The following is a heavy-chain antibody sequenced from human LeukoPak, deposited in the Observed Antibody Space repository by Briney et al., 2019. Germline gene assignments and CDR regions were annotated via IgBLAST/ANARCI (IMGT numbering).Heavy chain of an antibody. CDR1: GFTFDDYA. CDR3: AKGSAQYYFDS. J-gene: IGHJ4*02. CDR2: ISWNSGSI. V-gene: IGHV3-9*03. D-gene: IGHD3-10*01. Sequence: PGRSLRLSCAASGFTFDDYAMHWVRQAPGKGLEWVSGISWNSGSIGYADSVKGRFTISRDNAKNSLYLQMNSLRAEDMALYYCAKGSAQYYFDSWGQGTLVTVSS.